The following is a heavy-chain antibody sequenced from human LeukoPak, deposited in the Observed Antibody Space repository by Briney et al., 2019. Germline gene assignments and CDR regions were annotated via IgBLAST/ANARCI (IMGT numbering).Heavy chain of an antibody. CDR3: ASDTIFGVVTHPRAFDI. V-gene: IGHV4-39*01. J-gene: IGHJ3*02. Sequence: PSETLSLTCTVSGGSISSSSYYWGWTRQPPGKGLEWIGSIYYSGSTYYNPSLRGRVTISVDTPKNQFSLKLSSVTAADTAVYYCASDTIFGVVTHPRAFDIWGQGTMVTVSS. CDR1: GGSISSSSYY. CDR2: IYYSGST. D-gene: IGHD3-3*01.